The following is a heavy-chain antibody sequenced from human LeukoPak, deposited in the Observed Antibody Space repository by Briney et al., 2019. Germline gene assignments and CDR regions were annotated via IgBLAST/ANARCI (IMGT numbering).Heavy chain of an antibody. V-gene: IGHV3-64D*06. D-gene: IGHD6-19*01. Sequence: GGSLRLSCSASGFTFSSYAMHWVRQAPGKGLEYVSAISSNGGSTYYADSVKGRFTISRDNSKNTLYLQMSSLRAEDTAVYYCVKVLLYSSGWWNWFDPWGQGTTVTVSS. J-gene: IGHJ5*01. CDR2: ISSNGGST. CDR1: GFTFSSYA. CDR3: VKVLLYSSGWWNWFDP.